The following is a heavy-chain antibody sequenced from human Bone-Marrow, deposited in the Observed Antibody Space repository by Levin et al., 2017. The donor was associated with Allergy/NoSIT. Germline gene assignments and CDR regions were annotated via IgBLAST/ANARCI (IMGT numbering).Heavy chain of an antibody. CDR3: ATACTSSSCYSLYFHN. J-gene: IGHJ1*01. Sequence: GGSLRLSCTTPRFTFNSYWMNWVRRAPGTGLEWVASINQDGSARDYVDSVKGRFTISRDNAKNSLYLQMNSLRAEDTAVYYCATACTSSSCYSLYFHNWGQGASVTVSS. D-gene: IGHD2-2*02. CDR1: RFTFNSYW. V-gene: IGHV3-7*01. CDR2: INQDGSAR.